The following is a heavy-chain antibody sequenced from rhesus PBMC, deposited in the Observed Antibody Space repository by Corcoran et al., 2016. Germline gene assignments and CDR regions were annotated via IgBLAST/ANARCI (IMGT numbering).Heavy chain of an antibody. D-gene: IGHD6-31*01. CDR3: ARIHSSGWYRCDV. J-gene: IGHJ5-1*01. Sequence: QLQLQESGPGLVKPSETLSLTCAVSGGSISSNYWSWIHQPPGKGLEWIGRISGSGGSTDYTPSLKSRVTISTDTSKNQFSLKLSSVTAADTAVYYGARIHSSGWYRCDVWGAGVLVTVSS. CDR1: GGSISSNY. V-gene: IGHV4-173*01. CDR2: ISGSGGST.